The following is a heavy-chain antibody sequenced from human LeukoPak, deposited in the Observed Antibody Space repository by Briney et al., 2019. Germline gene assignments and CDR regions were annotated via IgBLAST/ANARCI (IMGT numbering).Heavy chain of an antibody. D-gene: IGHD3-3*01. CDR3: TKNQDFWSGYSDY. Sequence: GGSLRLSCPASGFTFNNYAMNWVRQAPGKGLEWVSTLIGSGGSTYYADSVKGRFTISRDNSKNTRYLQMNSLRAEDTAIYYCTKNQDFWSGYSDYWGQGALVTVSS. J-gene: IGHJ4*02. V-gene: IGHV3-23*01. CDR1: GFTFNNYA. CDR2: LIGSGGST.